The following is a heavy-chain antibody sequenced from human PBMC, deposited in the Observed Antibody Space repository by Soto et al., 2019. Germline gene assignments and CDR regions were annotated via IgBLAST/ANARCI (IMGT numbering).Heavy chain of an antibody. CDR2: IKSKGDGGAV. CDR1: GLRLSDGW. CDR3: TRRPKAGDAGVDDLAY. Sequence: EVRLVESGGGSVKPEGSLRLSCAASGLRLSDGWMNWVRQTPGKGLEWVGRIKSKGDGGAVDYAAPVNGRFTISRDDSENMLYLQMNNLKAYDTVIYYCTRRPKAGDAGVDDLAYWGQGALVTVSS. V-gene: IGHV3-15*07. J-gene: IGHJ4*02. D-gene: IGHD3-10*01.